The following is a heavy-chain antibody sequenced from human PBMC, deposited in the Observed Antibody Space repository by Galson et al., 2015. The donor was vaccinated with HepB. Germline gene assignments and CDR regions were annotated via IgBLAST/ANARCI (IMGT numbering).Heavy chain of an antibody. CDR3: ARVSGSHLAFDI. Sequence: SLRLSCAASGFTFSSYAIHWVRQAPGKGLEWVAVISYDGSNKYYADSVKGRFTISRDNSKNTLYLQMNSLRAEDTAVYYCARVSGSHLAFDIWGQGTMVTVSS. V-gene: IGHV3-30-3*01. CDR1: GFTFSSYA. CDR2: ISYDGSNK. J-gene: IGHJ3*02. D-gene: IGHD1-26*01.